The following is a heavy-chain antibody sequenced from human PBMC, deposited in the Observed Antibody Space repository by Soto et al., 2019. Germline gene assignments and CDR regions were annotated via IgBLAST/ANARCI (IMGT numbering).Heavy chain of an antibody. J-gene: IGHJ4*02. CDR1: GYTSINYC. D-gene: IGHD3-16*01. V-gene: IGHV1-46*03. Sequence: QVQLVQSGAEVKKPGASVQVSCKASGYTSINYCMYWVGQAPGQGLEWMGRINPSGDSITYAQKFQGRVTMTRDTSTSTVYMELSSLRSEDTAVYYCVSDGTATYTGFDYCGQGTLVTVSS. CDR3: VSDGTATYTGFDY. CDR2: INPSGDSI.